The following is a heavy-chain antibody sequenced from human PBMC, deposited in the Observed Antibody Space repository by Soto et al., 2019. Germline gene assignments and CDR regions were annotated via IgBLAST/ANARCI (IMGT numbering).Heavy chain of an antibody. CDR1: GVTVSTSA. V-gene: IGHV1-69*01. Sequence: QVQLVQSGAEVKMPGSSVKVSCKASGVTVSTSAISWVRQAPGQGLEWMGVIILIRGTTNYAQKFQGRVTITADDPTSTAYMELSSPRSEDTAVYYCAMTPEVIIASDYYYYGMDVWGQGTTVTVSS. CDR3: AMTPEVIIASDYYYYGMDV. CDR2: IILIRGTT. D-gene: IGHD3-10*01. J-gene: IGHJ6*02.